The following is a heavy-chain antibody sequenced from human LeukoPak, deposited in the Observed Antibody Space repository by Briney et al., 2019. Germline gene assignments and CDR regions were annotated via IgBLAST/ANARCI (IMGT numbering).Heavy chain of an antibody. CDR1: GGSINSYY. J-gene: IGHJ4*02. CDR3: ARDSALAQAVMFDY. V-gene: IGHV4-38-2*02. Sequence: KTSETLSLTCTVSGGSINSYYWSWIRQPPGKGLEWIGSIDHSGSTYYNPSLKSRVTILVVTSKNQFSLKLRSVTAADTAVYYCARDSALAQAVMFDYWGQGTLVTVSS. D-gene: IGHD6-19*01. CDR2: IDHSGST.